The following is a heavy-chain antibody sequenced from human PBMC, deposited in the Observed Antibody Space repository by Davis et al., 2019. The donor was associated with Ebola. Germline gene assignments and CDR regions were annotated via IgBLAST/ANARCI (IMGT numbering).Heavy chain of an antibody. V-gene: IGHV4-34*01. Sequence: MPSETLSLTCAVYGGSFSGYYWSWVRQPPGKGLEWIGEINHSGSTNYNPSLKSRVTISLDTSKNQFFLKLSSVTAADTAVYYCARGRYSYGYFDYWGQGTLVTVSP. CDR2: INHSGST. J-gene: IGHJ4*02. CDR3: ARGRYSYGYFDY. D-gene: IGHD5-18*01. CDR1: GGSFSGYY.